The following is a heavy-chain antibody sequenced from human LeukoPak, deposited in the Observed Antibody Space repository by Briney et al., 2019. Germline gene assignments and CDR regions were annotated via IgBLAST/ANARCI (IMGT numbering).Heavy chain of an antibody. CDR3: ATGSDPPWQHPTA. CDR2: ISPNGDHK. J-gene: IGHJ4*02. Sequence: GGSLRLSCLASRFTFSSTAMTWVRQAAGKGLEWVSRISPNGDHKFYSDSVRGRFTISRDNPTNTLYLQMHSLRAEDTAVYFCATGSDPPWQHPTAWGQGTLVTVSS. CDR1: RFTFSSTA. V-gene: IGHV3-23*01. D-gene: IGHD2-21*02.